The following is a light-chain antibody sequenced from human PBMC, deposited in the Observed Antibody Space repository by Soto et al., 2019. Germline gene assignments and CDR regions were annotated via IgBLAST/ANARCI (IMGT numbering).Light chain of an antibody. J-gene: IGLJ3*02. V-gene: IGLV1-51*01. CDR1: SHTIGDNH. CDR3: GTRHSFRLSGAWV. Sequence: QSLLTQPPSMSAAPGQNVTISCSGPSHTIGDNHVSWYQHLPGTAPKLLIRDNNKRPSGIPDRFSGSKSGASATLGIAGLQAEDVATYYCGTRHSFRLSGAWVFGGGTQLTVL. CDR2: DNN.